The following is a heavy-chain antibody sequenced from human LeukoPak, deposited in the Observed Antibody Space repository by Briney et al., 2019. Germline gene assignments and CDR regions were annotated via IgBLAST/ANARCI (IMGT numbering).Heavy chain of an antibody. Sequence: GGSLRLSCAASGFTFSSYAMSWVRQAPGKGLEWFSAISGSGGSTYCADSVKGRFTISGDNAKNSLYLQMNSLRAEDTAVYYCARERGVPAAPRFDPWGQGTLVTVSS. D-gene: IGHD2-2*01. V-gene: IGHV3-23*01. J-gene: IGHJ5*02. CDR1: GFTFSSYA. CDR2: ISGSGGST. CDR3: ARERGVPAAPRFDP.